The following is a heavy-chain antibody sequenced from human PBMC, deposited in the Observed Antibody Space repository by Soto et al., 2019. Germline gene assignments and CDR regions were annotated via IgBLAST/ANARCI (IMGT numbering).Heavy chain of an antibody. Sequence: LRLSCAASGLTVSSNYMNWVRQAPGKGLEWLSIIYSDGTTYYADSVKGRFTISRDNFKNTLYLQMNNLRAEDTAVYYCAILSNWGQGTLVTVSS. CDR1: GLTVSSNY. CDR2: IYSDGTT. D-gene: IGHD6-6*01. V-gene: IGHV3-53*01. CDR3: AILSN. J-gene: IGHJ4*02.